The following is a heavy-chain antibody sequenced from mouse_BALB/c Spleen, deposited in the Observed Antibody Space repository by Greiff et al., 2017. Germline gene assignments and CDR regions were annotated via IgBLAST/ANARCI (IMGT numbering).Heavy chain of an antibody. V-gene: IGHV5-9-4*01. CDR3: ARGYYGSSPPWFAY. D-gene: IGHD1-1*01. Sequence: EVQGVESGGGLVKPGGSLKLSCAASGFTFSSYAMSWVRQSPEKRLEWVAEISSGGSYTYYPDTVTGRFTISRDNAKNTLYLEMSSLRSEDTAMYYCARGYYGSSPPWFAYWGQGTLVTVSA. CDR2: ISSGGSYT. J-gene: IGHJ3*01. CDR1: GFTFSSYA.